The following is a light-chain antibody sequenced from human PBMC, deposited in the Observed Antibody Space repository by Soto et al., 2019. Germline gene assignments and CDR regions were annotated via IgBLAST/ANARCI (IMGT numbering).Light chain of an antibody. J-gene: IGKJ2*01. V-gene: IGKV2-28*01. Sequence: EIVMTQSTLSLPVTPGESASITCRASQSLLHSNGYNYLDWYLQKPGQSPQLLMYLGSNRASGVPDRVSGSGSGTDFTLKISRVEAEDVGVYYCMQALQTPYTFGQGTKLEIK. CDR3: MQALQTPYT. CDR2: LGS. CDR1: QSLLHSNGYNY.